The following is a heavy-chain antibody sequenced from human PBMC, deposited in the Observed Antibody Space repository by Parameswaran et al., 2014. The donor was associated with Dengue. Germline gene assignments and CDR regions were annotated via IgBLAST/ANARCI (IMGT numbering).Heavy chain of an antibody. J-gene: IGHJ6*02. D-gene: IGHD5-18*01. V-gene: IGHV3-15*01. Sequence: RWIRQPPGKGLEWVGRIKSKTDGGTTDYAAPVKGRFTISRDDSKNTLYLQMNSLKTEDTAVYYCTTGYSYGPLYYYYGMDVWGQGTTVTVSS. CDR2: IKSKTDGGTT. CDR3: TTGYSYGPLYYYYGMDV.